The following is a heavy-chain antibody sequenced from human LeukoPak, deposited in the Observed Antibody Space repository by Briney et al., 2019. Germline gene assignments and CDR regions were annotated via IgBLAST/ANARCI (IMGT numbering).Heavy chain of an antibody. V-gene: IGHV5-51*01. CDR3: ARRRNVYYFDY. D-gene: IGHD1-1*01. CDR1: GYSFTNYW. Sequence: GESLKISCKGSGYSFTNYWIAWVRQMPGKGLEWMGIIYPGDSDTTYSPSFQGQVTISADRSISTAYLQWSSLKASDTAMYYCARRRNVYYFDYWGQGTLVTVSS. J-gene: IGHJ4*02. CDR2: IYPGDSDT.